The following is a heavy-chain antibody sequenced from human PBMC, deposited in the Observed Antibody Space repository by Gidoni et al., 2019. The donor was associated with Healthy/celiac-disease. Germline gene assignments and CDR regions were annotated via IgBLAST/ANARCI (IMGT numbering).Heavy chain of an antibody. D-gene: IGHD2-15*01. Sequence: EVQLVESGGGLVKPGGSLRLSCAASGFTFSSYSMNWVRQAPGKGLEWVSSISSSSSYIYYADSVKGRFTISRDNAKNSLYLQMNSLRAEDTAVYYCARSKGVIGCSGGSCYSRSYYYMDVWGKGTTVTVSS. CDR3: ARSKGVIGCSGGSCYSRSYYYMDV. V-gene: IGHV3-21*01. CDR1: GFTFSSYS. CDR2: ISSSSSYI. J-gene: IGHJ6*03.